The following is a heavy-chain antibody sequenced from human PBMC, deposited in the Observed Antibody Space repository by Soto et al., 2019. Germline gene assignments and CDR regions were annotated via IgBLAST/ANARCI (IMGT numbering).Heavy chain of an antibody. CDR1: GYTFTSYA. V-gene: IGHV1-46*01. J-gene: IGHJ4*02. CDR2: INPSGGST. D-gene: IGHD3-10*01. CDR3: ARTITMVRGVIITVDSYGFDY. Sequence: ASVKVSCKASGYTFTSYAMHWVRQAPGQRLEWMGWINPSGGSTSYAQKFQGRVTMTRDTSTSTVYMELSSLRSEDTAVYYCARTITMVRGVIITVDSYGFDYWGQGTLVTVSS.